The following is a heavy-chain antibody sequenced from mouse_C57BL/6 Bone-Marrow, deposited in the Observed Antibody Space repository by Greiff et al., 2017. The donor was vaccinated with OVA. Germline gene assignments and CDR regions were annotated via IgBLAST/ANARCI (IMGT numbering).Heavy chain of an antibody. D-gene: IGHD2-2*01. Sequence: DVKLQESGTVLARPGASVKMSCKTSGYTFTSYWMHWVKQRPGQGLEWIGAIYPGNSDTSYNQKFKGKAKLTAVTSASTAYMELSSLTNEDSAVYYCTRSVYGYVYWYFDVWGTGTTVTVSS. CDR1: GYTFTSYW. V-gene: IGHV1-5*01. J-gene: IGHJ1*03. CDR3: TRSVYGYVYWYFDV. CDR2: IYPGNSDT.